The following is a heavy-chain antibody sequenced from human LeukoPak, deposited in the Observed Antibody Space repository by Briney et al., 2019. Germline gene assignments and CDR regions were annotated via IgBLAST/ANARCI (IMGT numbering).Heavy chain of an antibody. Sequence: PSETLSLTCTVSGGSISSSSYYWGWIRQPPGKGLEWIGSIYYSGSTYYNPSLKSRVTISVDTSKNQFSLKLSSVTAADTAVYYCASRFQWSLLWFGEPPTPLGFDPWGQGTLVTVSS. V-gene: IGHV4-39*07. CDR2: IYYSGST. CDR3: ASRFQWSLLWFGEPPTPLGFDP. D-gene: IGHD3-10*01. J-gene: IGHJ5*02. CDR1: GGSISSSSYY.